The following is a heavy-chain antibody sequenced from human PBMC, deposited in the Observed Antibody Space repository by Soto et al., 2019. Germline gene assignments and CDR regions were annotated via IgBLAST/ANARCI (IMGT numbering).Heavy chain of an antibody. CDR1: VFTFSSYS. D-gene: IGHD5-18*01. CDR2: ISSSSSYI. Sequence: GGSLRLSCAASVFTFSSYSMNWVRQAPGKGLEWVSSISSSSSYIYYADSVKGRFTISRDNAKNSLYLQMNSLRAEDTAVYYCARDHEVDTAMVYYYYGMDVWGQGTTVTVSS. V-gene: IGHV3-21*01. CDR3: ARDHEVDTAMVYYYYGMDV. J-gene: IGHJ6*02.